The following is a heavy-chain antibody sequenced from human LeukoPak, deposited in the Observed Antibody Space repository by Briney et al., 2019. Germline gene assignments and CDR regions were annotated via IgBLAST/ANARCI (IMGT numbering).Heavy chain of an antibody. CDR1: GYSISSGYY. D-gene: IGHD5-12*01. CDR2: IYHSGST. CDR3: ARGGATGDYYFDY. J-gene: IGHJ4*02. Sequence: PSETLSLTCTVSGYSISSGYYWGWIRQPPGKGLEWIGSIYHSGSTYYNPSLKSRVTISVDTSKNQFSLKLSSVTAADTAVYYCARGGATGDYYFDYWGQGTLVTVSS. V-gene: IGHV4-38-2*02.